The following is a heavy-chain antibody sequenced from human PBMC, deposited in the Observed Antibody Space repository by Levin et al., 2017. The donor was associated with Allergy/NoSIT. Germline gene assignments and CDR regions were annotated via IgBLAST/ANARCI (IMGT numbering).Heavy chain of an antibody. CDR2: ISSSSSYI. CDR1: GFTFSSYS. Sequence: GGSLRLSCAASGFTFSSYSMNWVRQAPGKGLEWVSSISSSSSYIYYADSVKGRFTISRDNAKNSLYLQMNSLRAEDTAVYYCARGAVVTPKGPYWGQGTLVTVSS. V-gene: IGHV3-21*01. J-gene: IGHJ4*02. D-gene: IGHD4-23*01. CDR3: ARGAVVTPKGPY.